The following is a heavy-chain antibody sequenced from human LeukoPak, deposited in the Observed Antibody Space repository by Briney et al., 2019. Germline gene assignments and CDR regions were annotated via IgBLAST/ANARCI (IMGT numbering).Heavy chain of an antibody. CDR1: GYIFSIYT. Sequence: ASVKVSCKASGYIFSIYTIHWVRQAPGQRLEWMGWINTDNGNTKYSQKFQGRVTISRDTSATTANMELSSLRSEDTAVYYCASALARRSADAYDAFDIWGQGTMVTVSS. D-gene: IGHD5-24*01. J-gene: IGHJ3*02. V-gene: IGHV1-3*04. CDR2: INTDNGNT. CDR3: ASALARRSADAYDAFDI.